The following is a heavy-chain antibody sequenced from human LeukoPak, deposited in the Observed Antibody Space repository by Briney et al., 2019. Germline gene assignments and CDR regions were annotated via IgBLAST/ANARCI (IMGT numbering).Heavy chain of an antibody. CDR2: IYHSGST. CDR1: GYSISSGYY. V-gene: IGHV4-38-2*02. Sequence: SETLSLTCTVSGYSISSGYYWGWIRQPPGKGLEWIGSIYHSGSTYYNPSLKSRVTISADTSKNQLSLKLSSVTAADTAVYYCARWLERDAFDIWGQGTMVTVSS. D-gene: IGHD1-1*01. CDR3: ARWLERDAFDI. J-gene: IGHJ3*02.